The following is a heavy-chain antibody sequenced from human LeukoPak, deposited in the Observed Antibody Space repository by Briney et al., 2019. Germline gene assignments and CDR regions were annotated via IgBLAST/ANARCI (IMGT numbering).Heavy chain of an antibody. CDR3: AKEDFWSGQGYFQH. Sequence: PGGSLRLSCAASGFTFSNYAMHWVRQAPGKGLEWVAFIRYDGSNKYYADSVKGRFTISRDNSKNTLYLQMNSLRAEDTAVYYCAKEDFWSGQGYFQHWGQGTLVTVSS. V-gene: IGHV3-30*02. CDR1: GFTFSNYA. CDR2: IRYDGSNK. J-gene: IGHJ1*01. D-gene: IGHD3-3*01.